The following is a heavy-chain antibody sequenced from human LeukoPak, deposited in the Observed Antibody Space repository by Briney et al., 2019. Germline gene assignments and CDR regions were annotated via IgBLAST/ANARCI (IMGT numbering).Heavy chain of an antibody. CDR1: GGSISSGDYY. CDR2: IYYSGRT. J-gene: IGHJ4*02. CDR3: ARATDVYSFDY. V-gene: IGHV4-30-4*01. Sequence: SETLSHTCTVSGGSISSGDYYWSWIRQPPGKGLEWIGYIYYSGRTYYNPSLKSRVTISVDTSKNQFSLKLGSVTAADTAMYYCARATDVYSFDYWGQGTLVTVSS.